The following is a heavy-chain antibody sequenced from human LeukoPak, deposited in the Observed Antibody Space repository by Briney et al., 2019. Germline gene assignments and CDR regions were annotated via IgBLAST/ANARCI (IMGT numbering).Heavy chain of an antibody. J-gene: IGHJ4*02. D-gene: IGHD3-10*01. CDR3: AKDLSGSGSYYFDY. Sequence: GGSLRLSCAASGFTFSSYAMHWVRQAPGKGLEWVAVISYDGSNKYYADSVKGRFTISRDNAKNSLYLQMNSLRAEDTALYYCAKDLSGSGSYYFDYWGRGTLVTVSS. V-gene: IGHV3-30*04. CDR1: GFTFSSYA. CDR2: ISYDGSNK.